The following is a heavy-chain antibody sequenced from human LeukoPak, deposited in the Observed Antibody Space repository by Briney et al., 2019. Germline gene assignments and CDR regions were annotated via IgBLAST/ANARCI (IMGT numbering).Heavy chain of an antibody. CDR3: ARGYRSSGTKLYYYYMDV. Sequence: SETLSLTCAVYGGSFSGYYWSWIRPPPGKGLEWIGEINHSGSTYYNPSLKSRVTISVDTSKNQFSLKLSSVTAADTAVYYCARGYRSSGTKLYYYYMDVWGKGTTVTVSS. D-gene: IGHD3-10*01. CDR2: INHSGST. CDR1: GGSFSGYY. V-gene: IGHV4-34*01. J-gene: IGHJ6*03.